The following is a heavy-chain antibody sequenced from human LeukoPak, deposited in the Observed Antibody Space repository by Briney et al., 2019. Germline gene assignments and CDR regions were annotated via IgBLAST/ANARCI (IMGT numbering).Heavy chain of an antibody. J-gene: IGHJ4*02. Sequence: SETLSLTCTVSGGSISSSGYCWGWIRQPPGKGLEWIGSIDYSGNTNYNPSLKSRVTIAVDMSKNQFSLKLSSVTAADTAVYYCAKGFSGWSDLYYFDYWGQGTLVTVSS. CDR3: AKGFSGWSDLYYFDY. CDR1: GGSISSSGYC. D-gene: IGHD6-19*01. V-gene: IGHV4-39*01. CDR2: IDYSGNT.